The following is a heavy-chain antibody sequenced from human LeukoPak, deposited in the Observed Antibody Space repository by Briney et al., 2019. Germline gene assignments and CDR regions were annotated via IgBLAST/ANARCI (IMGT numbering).Heavy chain of an antibody. D-gene: IGHD4-11*01. CDR2: IYHSGST. CDR3: ARAGLPPGKEFDP. CDR1: GGSISSGGYS. V-gene: IGHV4-30-2*01. Sequence: PSETLSLTCAVSGGSISSGGYSWSWIRQPPGKGLEWIGYIYHSGSTYYNPSLKSRVTISVDRSKNQSSLKLSSVTAADTAVYYCARAGLPPGKEFDPWGQGTLVTVSS. J-gene: IGHJ5*02.